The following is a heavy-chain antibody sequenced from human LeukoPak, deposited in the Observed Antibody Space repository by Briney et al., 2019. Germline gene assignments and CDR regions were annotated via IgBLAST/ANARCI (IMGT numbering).Heavy chain of an antibody. D-gene: IGHD6-19*01. J-gene: IGHJ4*02. CDR1: GGSISRYY. V-gene: IGHV4-59*01. CDR3: ARGSSDWLFDY. Sequence: SETLSLTCTVSGGSISRYYWSWIRRPPGKGLEWIGNIYYSGSTNYNPSLKSRVTISVDTSKNQFSLKLNSVTAADTAVYFCARGSSDWLFDYWGQGTLVTVSS. CDR2: IYYSGST.